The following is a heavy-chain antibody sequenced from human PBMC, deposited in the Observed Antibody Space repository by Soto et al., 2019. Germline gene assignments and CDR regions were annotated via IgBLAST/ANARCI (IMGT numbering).Heavy chain of an antibody. Sequence: GGSLRLSCAASGFTFSSYSMNWVRQAPGKGLEWVSSISSSSSYIYYADSVKGRFTISRDKAKNSLYLQTNSLRAEDTAVYYSARNSGITTSAFDICGQGTLVTVSS. CDR2: ISSSSSYI. CDR3: ARNSGITTSAFDI. D-gene: IGHD3-3*01. V-gene: IGHV3-21*01. J-gene: IGHJ3*02. CDR1: GFTFSSYS.